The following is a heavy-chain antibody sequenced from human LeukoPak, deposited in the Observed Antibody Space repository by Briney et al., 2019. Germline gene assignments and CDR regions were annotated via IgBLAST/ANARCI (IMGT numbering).Heavy chain of an antibody. CDR2: ISAYNGNT. D-gene: IGHD2-2*01. V-gene: IGHV1-18*01. J-gene: IGHJ6*02. Sequence: GASVKVSCKASGYTFTSYGISWVRQAPGQGLEWMGWISAYNGNTNYAQKLQGRVTMTTDTSTSTAYMELRSLGSDDTAVYYCASLGYCSSTSCYADNYYYYGMDVWGQGTTVTVSS. CDR1: GYTFTSYG. CDR3: ASLGYCSSTSCYADNYYYYGMDV.